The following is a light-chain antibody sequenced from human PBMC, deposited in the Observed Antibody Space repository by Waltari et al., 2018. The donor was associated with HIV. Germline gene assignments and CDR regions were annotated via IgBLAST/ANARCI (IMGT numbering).Light chain of an antibody. J-gene: IGKJ1*01. CDR2: TAS. V-gene: IGKV1-39*01. CDR3: QQSYSTPLT. CDR1: QSISSY. Sequence: IQMIPSPSSLSASVGDRVTITCRASQSISSYLNWYQQKPGKAPKLLIYTASSLQSGVPSRFSGSGSETDFTLTISSLQPDDFATYYCQQSYSTPLTFGQGTKVEIK.